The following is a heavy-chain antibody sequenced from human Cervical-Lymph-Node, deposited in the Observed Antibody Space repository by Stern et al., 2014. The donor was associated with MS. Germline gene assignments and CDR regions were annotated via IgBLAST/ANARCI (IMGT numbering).Heavy chain of an antibody. J-gene: IGHJ6*02. Sequence: QMQLVQSGSQVRKPGASVKVSCQASGYTFINYDIFWVRQATGQGLEWMGVMTPNNANTGHAQKFQGRVTMTRNTSISTAYMELSGLRSDDTAVYYCVRGGLSYGYGLDAWGQGTAVIVSS. CDR2: MTPNNANT. CDR3: VRGGLSYGYGLDA. CDR1: GYTFINYD. D-gene: IGHD3-16*01. V-gene: IGHV1-8*01.